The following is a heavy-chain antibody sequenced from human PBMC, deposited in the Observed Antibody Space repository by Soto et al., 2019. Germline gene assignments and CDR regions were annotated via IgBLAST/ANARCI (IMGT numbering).Heavy chain of an antibody. Sequence: EVQLLESGGGLVQPGGSLRLSCAASGFTFSSYAMSWVRQAPGKGLEWVSAISGSGGSTYYADFVKGRFTISRDNSKNTLYLQMNSLRAEDTAVYYCAKAQAYYDILTGYSYDAFDIWGQGTMVTVSS. CDR1: GFTFSSYA. V-gene: IGHV3-23*01. D-gene: IGHD3-9*01. CDR3: AKAQAYYDILTGYSYDAFDI. J-gene: IGHJ3*02. CDR2: ISGSGGST.